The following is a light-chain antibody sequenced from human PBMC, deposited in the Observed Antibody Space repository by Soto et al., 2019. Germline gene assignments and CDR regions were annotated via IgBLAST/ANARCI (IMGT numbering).Light chain of an antibody. CDR1: QSISSN. V-gene: IGKV3-15*01. J-gene: IGKJ3*01. CDR2: GAS. Sequence: EIVMTQSPATLSVSPGERATLSCRASQSISSNLAWYQQKPGQAPRLLIYGASTRATGIPATFSGSGSATEFTLNISSLQSEDFAVYYCQQYNNWPFTFGPGTKVDIK. CDR3: QQYNNWPFT.